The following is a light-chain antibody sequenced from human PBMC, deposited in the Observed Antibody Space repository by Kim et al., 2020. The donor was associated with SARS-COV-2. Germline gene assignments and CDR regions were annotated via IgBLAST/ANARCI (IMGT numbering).Light chain of an antibody. CDR1: QGISHY. CDR2: AAS. J-gene: IGKJ3*01. CDR3: QQYDSYPFT. Sequence: GDRVPITGRASQGISHYLAWFQQKPGQAPKPLMHAASSLESGVPSKFSGSGSGTDFTLTISSLQPEDFATYYCQQYDSYPFTLGPGTKLEI. V-gene: IGKV1-16*02.